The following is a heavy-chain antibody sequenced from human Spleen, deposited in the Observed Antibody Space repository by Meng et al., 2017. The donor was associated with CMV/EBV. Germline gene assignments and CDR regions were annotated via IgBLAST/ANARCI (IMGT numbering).Heavy chain of an antibody. J-gene: IGHJ5*02. D-gene: IGHD4-11*01. CDR2: LSGNRNSI. CDR3: ARSQGNYDKTDL. CDR1: GFTFSDYY. V-gene: IGHV3-11*01. Sequence: GGSLRLSCEGSGFTFSDYYMSWIRQTPGKGLEWVADLSGNRNSIYYTDSVKGRFSISRDNAKNSLYLQMNSLRAEDTAVYYWARSQGNYDKTDLWGRGTLVTVSS.